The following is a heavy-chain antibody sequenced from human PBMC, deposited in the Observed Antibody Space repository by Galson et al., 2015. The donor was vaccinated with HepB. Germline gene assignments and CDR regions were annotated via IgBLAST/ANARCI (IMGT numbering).Heavy chain of an antibody. CDR2: ISYDGSNK. V-gene: IGHV3-30-3*01. D-gene: IGHD3-16*02. Sequence: SLRLSCAASGFTFSSYAMHWVRQAPGKGLEWVAVISYDGSNKYYADSVKGRFTISRDNSKNTLYLQMNSLRAEDTAVYYCARDSARFSSIMITFGGVIPYWGQGTLVTVSS. J-gene: IGHJ4*02. CDR3: ARDSARFSSIMITFGGVIPY. CDR1: GFTFSSYA.